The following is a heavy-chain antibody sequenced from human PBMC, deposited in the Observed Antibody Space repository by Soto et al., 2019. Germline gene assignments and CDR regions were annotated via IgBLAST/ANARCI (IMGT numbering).Heavy chain of an antibody. CDR3: ARGSDYGSGSRENWFDP. CDR1: GGSFSGYY. Sequence: QVQLQQWGAGLLKPSETLSLTCAVYGGSFSGYYWSWIRQPPGKGLEWIGEINHSGSTNYNPSLKSRVTISVDTSKNQFSLKLSSVTAADTAVYYCARGSDYGSGSRENWFDPWGQGTLVTVSS. J-gene: IGHJ5*02. V-gene: IGHV4-34*01. D-gene: IGHD3-10*01. CDR2: INHSGST.